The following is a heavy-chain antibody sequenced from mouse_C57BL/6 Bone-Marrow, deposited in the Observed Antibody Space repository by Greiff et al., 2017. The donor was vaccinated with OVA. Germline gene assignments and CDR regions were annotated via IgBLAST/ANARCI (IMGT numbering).Heavy chain of an antibody. V-gene: IGHV14-4*01. CDR1: GFNIKDDY. CDR3: SYYDTTRGFGG. Sequence: EVQLQQSGAELVRPGASVKLSCTASGFNIKDDYMHWVKQRPEQGLEWIGWIDPENGDTEYASKFQGKATITADTSSNTAYLQLGSLPSEDTAVDYCSYYDTTRGFGGGGKGTTVTVSA. CDR2: IDPENGDT. J-gene: IGHJ3*01. D-gene: IGHD2-4*01.